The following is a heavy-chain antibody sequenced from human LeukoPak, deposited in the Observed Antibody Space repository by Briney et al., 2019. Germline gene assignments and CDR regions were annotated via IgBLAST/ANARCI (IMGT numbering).Heavy chain of an antibody. J-gene: IGHJ6*03. CDR3: ARNLRYCSSTSCSWGLHYYYYMDV. CDR2: INHSGST. V-gene: IGHV4-34*01. Sequence: SETLSLTCAVYGGSFSGYYWSWIRQPPGKGLEWIGEINHSGSTNYNPSLKSRVTISVDTSKNQFSLKLSSVTAADTAVYYCARNLRYCSSTSCSWGLHYYYYMDVWGKGTTVTVSS. CDR1: GGSFSGYY. D-gene: IGHD2-2*01.